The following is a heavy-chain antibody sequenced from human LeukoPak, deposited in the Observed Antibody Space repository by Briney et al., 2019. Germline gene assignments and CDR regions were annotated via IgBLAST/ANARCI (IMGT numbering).Heavy chain of an antibody. V-gene: IGHV4-34*01. CDR1: GGSFSGYY. D-gene: IGHD6-19*01. CDR2: INHSGST. Sequence: PSETLSLTCAVYGGSFSGYYWSWIRQPPGKGLEWIGEINHSGSTNYNPSLKSRVTISVDTSKNQFSLKLSSVTAADTAVYYCARESPVAGNEYNWFDPWGQGTLVTVSS. J-gene: IGHJ5*02. CDR3: ARESPVAGNEYNWFDP.